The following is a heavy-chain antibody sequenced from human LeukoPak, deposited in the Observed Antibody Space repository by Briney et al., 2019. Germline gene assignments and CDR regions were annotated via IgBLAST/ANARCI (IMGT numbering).Heavy chain of an antibody. D-gene: IGHD1-1*01. J-gene: IGHJ1*01. CDR1: GFTFSDYS. CDR2: ISRSSRHV. V-gene: IGHV3-21*01. Sequence: GGSLRLSCATSGFTFSDYSMNWVRRAPGKGLEWVSSISRSSRHVYYAGSVKGRFTISRDNAKNSLYLQMNSLRAEDMAVYFCVRDLMGSGSTTAYLHHWGQGTLVTVSS. CDR3: VRDLMGSGSTTAYLHH.